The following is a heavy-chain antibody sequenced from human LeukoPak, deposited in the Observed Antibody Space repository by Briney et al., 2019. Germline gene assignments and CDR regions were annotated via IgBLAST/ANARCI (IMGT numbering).Heavy chain of an antibody. Sequence: KPGESLRIXCKASGYSFTNFWIGWVRQMPGKGLEWLGIIFPADSDTTYSPSFEGQVTISADKSISTAYLQRSSLKASDTAIYYCARLNGDYPRFYYYMDVWGKGTTVTVSS. CDR1: GYSFTNFW. D-gene: IGHD4-17*01. CDR3: ARLNGDYPRFYYYMDV. CDR2: IFPADSDT. V-gene: IGHV5-51*03. J-gene: IGHJ6*03.